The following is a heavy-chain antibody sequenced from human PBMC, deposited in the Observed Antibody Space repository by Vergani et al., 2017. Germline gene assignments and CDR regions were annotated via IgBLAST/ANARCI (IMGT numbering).Heavy chain of an antibody. CDR3: ARGHGSGSYYKACFGY. D-gene: IGHD3-10*01. Sequence: QVQLQESGPGLVKPSQTLSLTCTVSGGSISSGGYYWSWIRQHPGKGLEWIGYIYYSGSTYYNPSLKSRVTISVDTPKNQFSLKLSSVTAADTAVYYCARGHGSGSYYKACFGYWGQGTLVTVSS. J-gene: IGHJ4*02. CDR1: GGSISSGGYY. CDR2: IYYSGST. V-gene: IGHV4-31*03.